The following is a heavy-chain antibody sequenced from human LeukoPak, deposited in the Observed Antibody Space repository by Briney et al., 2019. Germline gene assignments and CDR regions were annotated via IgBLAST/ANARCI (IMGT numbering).Heavy chain of an antibody. CDR3: AKVPWGSGIDY. J-gene: IGHJ4*01. V-gene: IGHV3-23*01. D-gene: IGHD7-27*01. Sequence: SCKASGGTFSSYAMSWVRQAPGKGLEWVSAISGSGGSTYYADSVKGRFTISRDNFKNTLYLQMNSLRAEDTAVYYCAKVPWGSGIDYWXXXTLVTVSS. CDR1: GGTFSSYA. CDR2: ISGSGGST.